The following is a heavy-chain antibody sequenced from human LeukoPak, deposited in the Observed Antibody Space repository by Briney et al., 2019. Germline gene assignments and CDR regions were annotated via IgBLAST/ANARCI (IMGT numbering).Heavy chain of an antibody. CDR1: GFILSNYA. CDR2: ISSGGST. Sequence: PGGSLRLSSAASGFILSNYAMTWVRQAPGKGLEWVSAISSGGSTYYADSVKGRFTISRDNAKNSLYQQMNSLRAEDTAVYYCARDSRYGYSNDYWGQGTLVTVSS. J-gene: IGHJ4*02. V-gene: IGHV3-69-1*01. D-gene: IGHD5-18*01. CDR3: ARDSRYGYSNDY.